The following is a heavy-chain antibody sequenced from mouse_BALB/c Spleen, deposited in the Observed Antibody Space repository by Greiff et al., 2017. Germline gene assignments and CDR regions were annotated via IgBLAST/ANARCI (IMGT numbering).Heavy chain of an antibody. J-gene: IGHJ3*01. CDR3: ARSTGSSSAWFAY. CDR2: ISSGSSTI. Sequence: EVQVVESGGGLVQPGGSRKLSCAASGFTFSSFGMHWVRQAPEKGLEWVAYISSGSSTIYYADTVKGRFTISRDNPKNTLFLQMTSLRSEDTAMYYCARSTGSSSAWFAYWGQGTLVTVSA. D-gene: IGHD1-1*01. CDR1: GFTFSSFG. V-gene: IGHV5-17*02.